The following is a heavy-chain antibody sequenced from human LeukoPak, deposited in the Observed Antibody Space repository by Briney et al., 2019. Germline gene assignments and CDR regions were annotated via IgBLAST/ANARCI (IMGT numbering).Heavy chain of an antibody. J-gene: IGHJ4*02. D-gene: IGHD6-25*01. CDR1: GGTFSSYA. CDR3: ARGAAMSYQGFDY. Sequence: GASVKVSCKASGGTFSSYAISWVRQAPGQGLEWMGGIIPIFGTANYAQKFQGRVTITTDESTSTAYMELSSLRSEDTAVYYCARGAAMSYQGFDYWGQGTLVTVSS. CDR2: IIPIFGTA. V-gene: IGHV1-69*05.